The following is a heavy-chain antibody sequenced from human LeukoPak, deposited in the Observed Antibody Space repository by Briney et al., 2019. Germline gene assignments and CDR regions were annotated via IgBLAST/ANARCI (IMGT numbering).Heavy chain of an antibody. CDR1: GGTLSSYA. J-gene: IGHJ4*02. V-gene: IGHV1-69*04. Sequence: ASVKVSCKASGGTLSSYAISWGRQAPERGLEWMGRIIPIFGIANYAQKLQGRVTITADKSTSTAYMELSSLRSEDTAVYYCARGVRGSPYHDFWSGYEDYRFDYWGEGTLVTVPS. CDR3: ARGVRGSPYHDFWSGYEDYRFDY. CDR2: IIPIFGIA. D-gene: IGHD3-3*01.